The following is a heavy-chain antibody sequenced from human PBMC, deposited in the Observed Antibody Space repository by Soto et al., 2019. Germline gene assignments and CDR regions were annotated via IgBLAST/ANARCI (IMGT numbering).Heavy chain of an antibody. D-gene: IGHD3-10*01. Sequence: PGGSLRLSCAASGFTFSTNAISWVRQAPGKGLEWVSAISGSAANTYYADSVKGRFTISRDNSKNTLYLEMNTLRAEDTAVYYCAKGASGLLWFCDFWGQGTLVTVSS. CDR3: AKGASGLLWFCDF. CDR1: GFTFSTNA. J-gene: IGHJ4*02. V-gene: IGHV3-23*01. CDR2: ISGSAANT.